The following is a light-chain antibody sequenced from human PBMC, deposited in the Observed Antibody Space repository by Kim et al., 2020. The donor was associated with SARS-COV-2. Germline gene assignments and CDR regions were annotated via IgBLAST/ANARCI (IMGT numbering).Light chain of an antibody. Sequence: GLSIPLPCSGTSSDVGSSHSVSWYQQHSGNAPRLIIFDVSDGPSGVSARFSGSKSGNLASLTISGLQSADEAVYYCCSTSNSLDYVFGTGTKVTVL. V-gene: IGLV2-14*03. CDR1: SSDVGSSHS. CDR3: CSTSNSLDYV. J-gene: IGLJ1*01. CDR2: DVS.